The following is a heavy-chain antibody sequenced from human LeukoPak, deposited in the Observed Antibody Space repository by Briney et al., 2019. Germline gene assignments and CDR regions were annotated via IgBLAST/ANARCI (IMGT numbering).Heavy chain of an antibody. J-gene: IGHJ4*02. Sequence: PSETLSLTCTVSGGSISSSSYYWGWIRQPPVKGLEWIGSIYYSGSTYYNPSLKSRVTISVDTSKNQFSLKLSSVTAADTAVYYCARGYYDSSGYYPVDYWGQGTLVTVSS. V-gene: IGHV4-39*07. CDR1: GGSISSSSYY. CDR3: ARGYYDSSGYYPVDY. D-gene: IGHD3-22*01. CDR2: IYYSGST.